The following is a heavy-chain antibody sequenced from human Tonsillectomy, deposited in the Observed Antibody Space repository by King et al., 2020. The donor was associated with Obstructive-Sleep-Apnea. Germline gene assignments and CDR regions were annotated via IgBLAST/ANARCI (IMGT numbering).Heavy chain of an antibody. V-gene: IGHV3-30*18. CDR3: AKDREDSGSYFRGGYFDY. D-gene: IGHD1-26*01. J-gene: IGHJ4*02. CDR2: ISYEGSHK. CDR1: GFTFSSYG. Sequence: VQLVESGGGVVQPGRSLRLSCAASGFTFSSYGMHWVRQAPGKGLEWVAVISYEGSHKYYGDSVKGRFTISRDNSKNTVYLQMNSLRAEDTAEYYCAKDREDSGSYFRGGYFDYWGQGTLVTVSS.